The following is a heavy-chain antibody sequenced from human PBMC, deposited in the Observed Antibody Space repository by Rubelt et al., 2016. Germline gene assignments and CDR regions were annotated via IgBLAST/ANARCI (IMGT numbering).Heavy chain of an antibody. CDR1: GFIFSSYA. Sequence: EVQLLESGGSLVQPGGSLRLSCAASGFIFSSYAMSWVRQAPGKGLARIGEINHSGSTNYNPSPKSQCSLKRSSVTAAETAVYYGARDLRGSGRYSPNDAFDVWGQGTMVTVSS. CDR3: NDAFDV. J-gene: IGHJ3*01. V-gene: IGHV3-23*01. CDR2: INHSGSTN. D-gene: IGHD3-10*01.